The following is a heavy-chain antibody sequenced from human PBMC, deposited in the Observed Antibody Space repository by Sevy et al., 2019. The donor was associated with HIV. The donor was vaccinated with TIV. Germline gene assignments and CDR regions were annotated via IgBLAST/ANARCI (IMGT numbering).Heavy chain of an antibody. CDR1: GFTLSDYN. CDR2: SSRSGNRI. D-gene: IGHD5-12*01. CDR3: AREGGYTDQGMDV. Sequence: GGSLRLSCTASGFTLSDYNMNWVRQAPGKGLEWVAYSSRSGNRIFYVDSVKGRFTISRDNAKNSLSLQMNGLRAEDTAVYYCAREGGYTDQGMDVWGQGTTVTVSS. V-gene: IGHV3-48*01. J-gene: IGHJ6*02.